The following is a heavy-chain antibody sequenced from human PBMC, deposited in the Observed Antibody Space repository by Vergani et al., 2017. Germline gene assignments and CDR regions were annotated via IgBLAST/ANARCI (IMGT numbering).Heavy chain of an antibody. J-gene: IGHJ3*02. D-gene: IGHD4-17*01. CDR3: ARDPPNDYGDYGVFGAFDI. Sequence: QVQLVQSGAEVKKPGASVKVSCKASGYTFTSYGISWVRQAPGQGLEWMGWISAYNGNTNYAQKLQGRVTMTTDTSTGTAYMELRSLRSDDTAVYYCARDPPNDYGDYGVFGAFDIWGQGTMVTVSS. CDR2: ISAYNGNT. CDR1: GYTFTSYG. V-gene: IGHV1-18*01.